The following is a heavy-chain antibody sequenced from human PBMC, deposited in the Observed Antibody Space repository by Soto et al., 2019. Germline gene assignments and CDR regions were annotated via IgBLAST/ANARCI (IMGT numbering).Heavy chain of an antibody. CDR1: GFTFSSYA. J-gene: IGHJ6*02. Sequence: QVQLVESGGGVVQPGRSLRLSCAASGFTFSSYAMHWVRQAPGKGLEWVAVISYDGSNKYYADSVKGRFTISRDNSKNTLYLQMNSLRAEDTAVYYCARGLVTTNLYYYYYGMDVWGQGTTVTVSS. D-gene: IGHD4-4*01. CDR2: ISYDGSNK. CDR3: ARGLVTTNLYYYYYGMDV. V-gene: IGHV3-30-3*01.